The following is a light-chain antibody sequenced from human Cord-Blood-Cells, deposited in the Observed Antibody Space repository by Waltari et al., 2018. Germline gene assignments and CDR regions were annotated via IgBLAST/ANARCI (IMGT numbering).Light chain of an antibody. V-gene: IGKV2D-29*02. CDR2: EFS. CDR1: QSILHSDGKTY. CDR3: MQSIQLPLT. Sequence: DIVMTQTPLSLSLTPGQPASISGRPSQSILHSDGKTYLYLYLQKHGQSPQLLIYEFSNRFSGVPERFSGRGSGIYFTLKISRVEAEDVGVYYCMQSIQLPLTFGGGTKVEIK. J-gene: IGKJ4*01.